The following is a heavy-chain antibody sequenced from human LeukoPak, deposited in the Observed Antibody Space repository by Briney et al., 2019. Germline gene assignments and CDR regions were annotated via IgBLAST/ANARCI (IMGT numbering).Heavy chain of an antibody. V-gene: IGHV1-2*02. J-gene: IGHJ5*02. CDR2: INPKSGGT. Sequence: ASVTVSCKASGYTFTSYGISWVRQAPGQGLEWMGWINPKSGGTNYAQKFQGRVTMTRDTSTSTAYMELSRLRSDDTAMYYCAKGRNVVVVTATRNWFDPWGQGTLVTVSS. CDR3: AKGRNVVVVTATRNWFDP. CDR1: GYTFTSYG. D-gene: IGHD2-15*01.